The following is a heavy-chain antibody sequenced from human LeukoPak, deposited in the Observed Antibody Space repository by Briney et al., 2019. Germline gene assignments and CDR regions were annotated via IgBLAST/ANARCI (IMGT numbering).Heavy chain of an antibody. CDR1: GFNFSSYA. D-gene: IGHD3-9*01. J-gene: IGHJ4*02. CDR3: AKEEKFDWLYYFDY. CDR2: ISGSGGST. Sequence: GSLRIFRATSGFNFSSYAISWVRPAPRKGLELGSAISGSGGSTYYADSVKGRFTISRDNSKNTLYLQMNSLRAEDTAVYYCAKEEKFDWLYYFDYWGQGTLVIVSS. V-gene: IGHV3-23*01.